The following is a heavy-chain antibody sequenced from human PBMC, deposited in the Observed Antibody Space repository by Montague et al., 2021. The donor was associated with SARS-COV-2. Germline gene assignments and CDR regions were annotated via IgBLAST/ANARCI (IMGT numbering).Heavy chain of an antibody. CDR2: IYYSGST. CDR1: GGSISSSSYY. CDR3: ARHSYIAAAYYYYGMDV. Sequence: SETLSLTCTVSGGSISSSSYYWGWIRQPPGKGLEWIGSIYYSGSTYYNPSLKSRVTISVDTSKNQFSLKLSSVTAADTAVYYCARHSYIAAAYYYYGMDVWGQGTTVTVSS. D-gene: IGHD6-13*01. J-gene: IGHJ6*02. V-gene: IGHV4-39*01.